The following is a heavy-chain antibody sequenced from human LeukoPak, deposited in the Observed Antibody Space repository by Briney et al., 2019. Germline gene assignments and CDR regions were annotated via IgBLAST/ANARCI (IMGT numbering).Heavy chain of an antibody. D-gene: IGHD6-13*01. J-gene: IGHJ4*02. CDR3: ARAGRDSSSGFDY. V-gene: IGHV4-34*01. CDR2: INHSGST. CDR1: GGSFSGYY. Sequence: SETLSLTCAVYGGSFSGYYWSWIRQPPGKGLEWIGEINHSGSTNYNPSLKSRVTISVDTSKNQFSLKLSSVTAADTGVYYCARAGRDSSSGFDYWGQGTLVTVSS.